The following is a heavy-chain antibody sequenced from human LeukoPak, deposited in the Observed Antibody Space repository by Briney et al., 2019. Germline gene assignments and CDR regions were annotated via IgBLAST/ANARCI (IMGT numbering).Heavy chain of an antibody. CDR3: ARGVTYYDFWSGSGFDP. V-gene: IGHV3-30*03. J-gene: IGHJ5*02. Sequence: TGGSLRLSCSASGFSFSYYGFHWVRQAPGKGLEWVALISYDGTNKYYADSVKGRFTISRDNSKNTLYLQMNSLRAEDTAVYYCARGVTYYDFWSGSGFDPWGQGTLVTVSS. CDR1: GFSFSYYG. CDR2: ISYDGTNK. D-gene: IGHD3-3*01.